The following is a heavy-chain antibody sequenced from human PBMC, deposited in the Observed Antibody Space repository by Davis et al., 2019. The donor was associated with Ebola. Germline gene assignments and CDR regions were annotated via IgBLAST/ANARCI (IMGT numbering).Heavy chain of an antibody. CDR3: ARYEYSSSSLWFDP. D-gene: IGHD6-6*01. Sequence: GESLKISCAASGFTFSSYWMSWVRQAPGKGLEWVANIKQDGSEKYYVDSVKGRFTISRDNAKNSLYLQMNSLRDEDTAVYYCARYEYSSSSLWFDPWGQGTLVTVSS. V-gene: IGHV3-7*01. CDR1: GFTFSSYW. J-gene: IGHJ5*02. CDR2: IKQDGSEK.